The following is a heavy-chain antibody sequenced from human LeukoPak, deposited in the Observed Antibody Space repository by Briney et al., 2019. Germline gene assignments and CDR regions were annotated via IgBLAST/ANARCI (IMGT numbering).Heavy chain of an antibody. D-gene: IGHD6-25*01. V-gene: IGHV3-7*01. CDR1: GVTFTKYW. Sequence: GDSPRLSCAASGVTFTKYWMNWVRQAPGKGLEWVGNIKQDGSDKNYMDSVKGRFTISRDNTKNSVYLQMSSLRAEDTAVYYCARDRYDSSGWGSFDYWGQGTLVTVSS. J-gene: IGHJ4*02. CDR2: IKQDGSDK. CDR3: ARDRYDSSGWGSFDY.